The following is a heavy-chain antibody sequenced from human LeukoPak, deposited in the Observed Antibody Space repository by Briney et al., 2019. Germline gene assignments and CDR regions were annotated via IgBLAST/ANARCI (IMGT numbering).Heavy chain of an antibody. V-gene: IGHV4-39*07. D-gene: IGHD3-22*01. CDR2: IYYSGST. CDR3: ARDKRSITMIVVVSWFDP. CDR1: GGSISSSSYY. Sequence: PSETLSLTCTVSGGSISSSSYYWGWIRQPPGKGLEWIGSIYYSGSTYYNPSLKSRVTISVDTSKNQFSLKLSSVTAADTDVYYCARDKRSITMIVVVSWFDPWGQGTLVTVSS. J-gene: IGHJ5*02.